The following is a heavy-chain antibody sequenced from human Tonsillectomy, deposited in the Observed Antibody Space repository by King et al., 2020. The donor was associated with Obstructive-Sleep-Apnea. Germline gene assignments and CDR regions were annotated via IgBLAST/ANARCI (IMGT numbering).Heavy chain of an antibody. CDR2: IYYSGST. J-gene: IGHJ3*02. CDR1: GGSISSSSYY. CDR3: ARVGVRRSKEDDDAFDI. D-gene: IGHD3-10*01. Sequence: LQLQESGPGLVKPSETLSLTCTVSGGSISSSSYYWGWIRQPPGKGLEWIGSIYYSGSTYYNPSLKSRVTISVDTSKNQFSLKLSSVTAADTAVYYCARVGVRRSKEDDDAFDIWGQGTMVTVSS. V-gene: IGHV4-39*07.